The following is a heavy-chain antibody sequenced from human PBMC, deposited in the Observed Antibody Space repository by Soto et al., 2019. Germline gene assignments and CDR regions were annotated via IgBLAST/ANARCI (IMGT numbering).Heavy chain of an antibody. V-gene: IGHV3-23*01. Sequence: GGSLRLSCAASGFTFSSYAMSWVRQAPGKGLEWVSAISGSGGSTYYADSGKGRFTISSANPKNTLYLQMNSLRAEDTAVYYGAKGVLNLEYSGYDYWGGFDYWGQGTLVTVSS. J-gene: IGHJ4*02. CDR2: ISGSGGST. CDR1: GFTFSSYA. D-gene: IGHD5-12*01. CDR3: AKGVLNLEYSGYDYWGGFDY.